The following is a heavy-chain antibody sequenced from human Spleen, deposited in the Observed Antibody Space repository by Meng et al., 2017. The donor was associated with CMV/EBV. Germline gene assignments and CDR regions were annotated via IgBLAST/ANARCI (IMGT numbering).Heavy chain of an antibody. J-gene: IGHJ4*02. CDR1: GGSITTRGFY. V-gene: IGHV4-39*07. Sequence: SGGSITTRGFYWGWIRQPPGKGLEWVGSIDYSGSTYYNPSLRSRVTISVDTSKSQISLKLSSATAADTALYYCARDIADSRSAYFDYWGQGTLVTVSS. CDR2: IDYSGST. D-gene: IGHD6-6*01. CDR3: ARDIADSRSAYFDY.